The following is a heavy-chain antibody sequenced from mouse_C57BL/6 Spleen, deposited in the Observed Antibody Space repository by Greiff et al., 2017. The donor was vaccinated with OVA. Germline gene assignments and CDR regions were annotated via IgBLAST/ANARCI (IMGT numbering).Heavy chain of an antibody. D-gene: IGHD1-1*01. Sequence: VQLQQPGAELVKPGASVKVSCKASGYTFTSSWLHWVKQRPGQGLAWIGRLHPSDSDTNYHQKFKGKATLTVDKSSSTAYMQLSSLTSEDSAVYYCAILEDYDGSSDAWFAYWGQGTLVTVSA. V-gene: IGHV1-74*01. CDR2: LHPSDSDT. CDR3: AILEDYDGSSDAWFAY. J-gene: IGHJ3*01. CDR1: GYTFTSSW.